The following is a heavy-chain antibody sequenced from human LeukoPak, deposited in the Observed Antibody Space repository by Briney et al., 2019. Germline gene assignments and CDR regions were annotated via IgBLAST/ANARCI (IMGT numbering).Heavy chain of an antibody. J-gene: IGHJ6*03. D-gene: IGHD2-2*01. V-gene: IGHV3-30*01. Sequence: PGGSLRLSCAASGFTFSSYAMHWVRQAPGKGLEWVAVISYDGSNKYYADSVKGRFTISRDNSKNTLYLQMNSLRAEDTAVYYCASGHASMYDYYYYMDVWGKGTTVTVSS. CDR1: GFTFSSYA. CDR2: ISYDGSNK. CDR3: ASGHASMYDYYYYMDV.